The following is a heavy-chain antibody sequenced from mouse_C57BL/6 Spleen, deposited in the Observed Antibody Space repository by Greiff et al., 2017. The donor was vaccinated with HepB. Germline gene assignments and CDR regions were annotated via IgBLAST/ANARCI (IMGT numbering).Heavy chain of an antibody. D-gene: IGHD1-1*01. CDR2: IYPGDGDT. Sequence: VKVVESGAELVKPGASVKISCKASGYAFSSYWMNWVKQRPGKGLEWIGQIYPGDGDTNYNGKFKGKATLTADTSTITAYMKLSSLTSEDSAVYFCARGGFIYAYFDVWGTGTTVTVSS. CDR1: GYAFSSYW. CDR3: ARGGFIYAYFDV. J-gene: IGHJ1*03. V-gene: IGHV1-80*01.